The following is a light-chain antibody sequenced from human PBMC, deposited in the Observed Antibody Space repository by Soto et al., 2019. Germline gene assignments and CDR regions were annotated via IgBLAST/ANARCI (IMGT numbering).Light chain of an antibody. CDR3: QHYDTSPPT. CDR2: RTF. Sequence: IVLTQSPGTLSLSPGERATLSCRASQPITNRYLAWYQHQPGQAPRLLIYRTFARAPGIPDRFSGGGSGTDFTLTISRLEREDFAVYYCQHYDTSPPTFGQGTRLDIK. CDR1: QPITNRY. V-gene: IGKV3-20*01. J-gene: IGKJ5*01.